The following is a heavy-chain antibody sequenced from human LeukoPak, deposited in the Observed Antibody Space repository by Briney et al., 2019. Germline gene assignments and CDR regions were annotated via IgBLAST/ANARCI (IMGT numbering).Heavy chain of an antibody. Sequence: SETLSLTCTVSGGSISSYYWSWIRQPPGKGLEWIGYIYYSGSTNYNPSLKSRVTISVDTSKNQFSLKLSSVTAADTAVYYCARGAPVYSSGANLFDCWGQGTLVTVSS. CDR2: IYYSGST. CDR3: ARGAPVYSSGANLFDC. V-gene: IGHV4-59*01. J-gene: IGHJ4*02. CDR1: GGSISSYY. D-gene: IGHD6-19*01.